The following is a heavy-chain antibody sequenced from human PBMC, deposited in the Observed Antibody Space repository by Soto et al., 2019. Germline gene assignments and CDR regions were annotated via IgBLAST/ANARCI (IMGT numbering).Heavy chain of an antibody. V-gene: IGHV4-39*02. CDR1: GGSISSSSYY. D-gene: IGHD5-12*01. CDR2: IYYSGST. J-gene: IGHJ4*02. Sequence: TLSLTCTVSGGSISSSSYYWGWIRQPPGKGLEWIGSIYYSGSTYYNPSLKSRVTISVDTSKNQFSLKLSSVTAADTAVYYCARDRMATVAFDYWGQGTLVTVSS. CDR3: ARDRMATVAFDY.